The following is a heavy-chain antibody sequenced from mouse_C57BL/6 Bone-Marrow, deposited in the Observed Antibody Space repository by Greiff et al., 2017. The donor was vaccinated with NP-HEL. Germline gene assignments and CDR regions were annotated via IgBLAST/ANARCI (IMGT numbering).Heavy chain of an antibody. D-gene: IGHD2-1*01. CDR1: GYTFTSYW. Sequence: QVQLQQSGAELVKPGASVKLSCKASGYTFTSYWMQWVKQRPGQVLEWIGEIDPSDSYTNYNQKFKGKATLTVDTSSSTAYMQLSSLTSEDSAVYYCASGIYYGNPAWVAYWGQGTLVTVSA. V-gene: IGHV1-50*01. J-gene: IGHJ3*01. CDR3: ASGIYYGNPAWVAY. CDR2: IDPSDSYT.